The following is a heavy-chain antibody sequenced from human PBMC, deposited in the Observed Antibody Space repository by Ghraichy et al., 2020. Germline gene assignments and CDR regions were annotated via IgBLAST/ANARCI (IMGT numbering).Heavy chain of an antibody. Sequence: ESLNISCTVSGGSISSSSYYWGWIRQPPGKGLEWIGSIYYSGSTYYNPSLKSRVTISVDTSKNQFSLKLSSVTAADTAVYYCARLRYYDSSGYYYGYYYYYGMDVWGQGTTVTVSS. J-gene: IGHJ6*02. V-gene: IGHV4-39*01. CDR3: ARLRYYDSSGYYYGYYYYYGMDV. CDR1: GGSISSSSYY. D-gene: IGHD3-22*01. CDR2: IYYSGST.